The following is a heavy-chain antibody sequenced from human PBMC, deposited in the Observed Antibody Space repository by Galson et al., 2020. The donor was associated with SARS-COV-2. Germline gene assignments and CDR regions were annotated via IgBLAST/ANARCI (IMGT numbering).Heavy chain of an antibody. Sequence: SETLSLTCTVSGGSISSSSYYWGWIRQPPGKGLEWIGSIYYSGSTYYNPSLKSRVTISVDTSKNQFSLKLSSVTAADTAVYYCAREQQLVPGWVDPWGQGTLVTVSS. CDR1: GGSISSSSYY. V-gene: IGHV4-39*01. CDR2: IYYSGST. J-gene: IGHJ5*02. CDR3: AREQQLVPGWVDP. D-gene: IGHD6-13*01.